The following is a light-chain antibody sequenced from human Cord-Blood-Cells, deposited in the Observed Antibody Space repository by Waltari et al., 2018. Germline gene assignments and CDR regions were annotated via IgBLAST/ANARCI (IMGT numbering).Light chain of an antibody. CDR3: CSYAGSSTV. CDR2: EGS. V-gene: IGLV2-23*01. CDR1: SSDVGRSNL. Sequence: QSALTQPASVSGSPGQSMTISCTGTSSDVGRSNLVSWYQQHPGKAPKLMIYEGSKRPSGVSNRFSGSKSGNTASLTISGLQAEDEAYYYCCSYAGSSTVFGGGTKLTVL. J-gene: IGLJ3*02.